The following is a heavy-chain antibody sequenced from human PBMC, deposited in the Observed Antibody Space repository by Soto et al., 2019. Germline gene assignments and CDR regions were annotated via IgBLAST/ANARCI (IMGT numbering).Heavy chain of an antibody. CDR3: ARAAPGYWYFDL. CDR1: GGSFSGYY. J-gene: IGHJ2*01. CDR2: INHSGST. Sequence: SETLSLTCAVYGGSFSGYYWSWIRQPPGKGLEWIGEINHSGSTNNNPSLKSRVTLSVYTSKNQFSLKLSSVTAADTAVYYCARAAPGYWYFDLWGRGTLVTVSS. V-gene: IGHV4-34*01.